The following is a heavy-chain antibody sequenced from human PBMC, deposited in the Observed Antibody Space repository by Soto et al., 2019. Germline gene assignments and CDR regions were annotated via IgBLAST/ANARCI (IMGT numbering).Heavy chain of an antibody. CDR3: SRTYDSNGYANEFDS. CDR2: IYDNGIT. Sequence: QVVLQESGPGLVKPSETLSLTCSVSGRSITSYYWSWVRQPPGKGLEWIGYIYDNGITNQNPSLNSRVTMSADTSQNQFALKLTSVTGADTAVYFCSRTYDSNGYANEFDSWGQGILVTVTS. J-gene: IGHJ4*02. CDR1: GRSITSYY. D-gene: IGHD3-22*01. V-gene: IGHV4-59*12.